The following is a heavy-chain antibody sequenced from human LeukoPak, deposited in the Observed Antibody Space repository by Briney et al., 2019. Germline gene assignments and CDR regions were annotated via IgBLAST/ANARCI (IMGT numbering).Heavy chain of an antibody. CDR3: ARAPVEYDSRSWGYYYYYGMDV. D-gene: IGHD3-22*01. Sequence: HTGGSLRLSCAASGFTFSDHYMDWVRQAPGKGLEWVGRTRNKANSYTTEYAASVKGRFTISRDDSKNSLYLQMNSLKTEDTAVYYCARAPVEYDSRSWGYYYYYGMDVWGQGTTVTVSS. J-gene: IGHJ6*02. CDR1: GFTFSDHY. V-gene: IGHV3-72*01. CDR2: TRNKANSYTT.